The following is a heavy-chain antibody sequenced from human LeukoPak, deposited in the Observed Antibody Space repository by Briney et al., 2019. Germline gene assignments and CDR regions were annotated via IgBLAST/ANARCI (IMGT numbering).Heavy chain of an antibody. D-gene: IGHD6-13*01. V-gene: IGHV1-46*01. CDR3: ARGLDFYSSPGY. Sequence: ASVKVSCKASGYTFTMYYIHWVRQAPGQELEWMGMINPSGGSTSYAQKFQGRVTMTRDMSTSTVYMELSSLRSEDTAVYYCARGLDFYSSPGYWGQGTLVTVSS. CDR2: INPSGGST. J-gene: IGHJ4*02. CDR1: GYTFTMYY.